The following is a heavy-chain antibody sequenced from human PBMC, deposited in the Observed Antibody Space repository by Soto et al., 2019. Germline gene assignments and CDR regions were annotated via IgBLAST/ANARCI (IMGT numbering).Heavy chain of an antibody. CDR1: GYTFTGYY. V-gene: IGHV1-2*02. Sequence: ASVKVSCKASGYTFTGYYLHGVRQAPGQGLEWMGWINPNSGGTNHAQKFQGRVTMTRDTSISTAYMELSRLRSNDTAVYYCGGQRVYCSGGSCSFDAFDIWGQGTMVTVSS. J-gene: IGHJ3*02. CDR3: GGQRVYCSGGSCSFDAFDI. D-gene: IGHD2-15*01. CDR2: INPNSGGT.